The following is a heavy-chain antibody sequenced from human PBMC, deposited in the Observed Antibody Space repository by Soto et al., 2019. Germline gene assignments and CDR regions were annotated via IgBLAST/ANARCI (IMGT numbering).Heavy chain of an antibody. Sequence: QVQLQESGPGLVKPSETLSLTCTVSGGSISSYYWNWIRQSPGKGLEWIGYIYYSGSTNYYPSLTSRVTISVDTSSLQLAPKLSSGTAAHTAVYYCARGETLGYCGGRNCDNGVWCDPWGQGTLVTVSS. J-gene: IGHJ5*02. V-gene: IGHV4-59*01. CDR3: ARGETLGYCGGRNCDNGVWCDP. CDR2: IYYSGST. CDR1: GGSISSYY. D-gene: IGHD2-15*01.